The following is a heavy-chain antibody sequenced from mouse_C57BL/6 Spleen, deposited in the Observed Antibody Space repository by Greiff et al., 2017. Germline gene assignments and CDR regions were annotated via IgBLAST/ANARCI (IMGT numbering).Heavy chain of an antibody. D-gene: IGHD2-12*01. CDR1: GYTFTDYE. Sequence: QVQLQQSGAELVSPGASVTLSCKASGYTFTDYEMHWVKQTPVHGLEWIGAIDPETGGTAYNQKFKGKAILTADKSSSTAYMELRSMTSEDSAVYYCTNYMFNVFDVRGTGTTVTVSS. J-gene: IGHJ1*03. CDR2: IDPETGGT. V-gene: IGHV1-15*01. CDR3: TNYMFNVFDV.